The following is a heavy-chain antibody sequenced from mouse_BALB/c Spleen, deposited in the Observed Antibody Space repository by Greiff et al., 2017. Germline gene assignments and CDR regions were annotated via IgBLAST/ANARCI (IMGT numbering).Heavy chain of an antibody. CDR3: TRDFDY. J-gene: IGHJ2*01. CDR2: IYPSDSYT. CDR1: GYTFTSYW. Sequence: QVHVKQPGAELVRPGASVKLSCKASGYTFTSYWINWVKQRPGQGLEWIGNIYPSDSYTNYNQKFKDKATLTVDKSSSTADMQLSSPTSEDSAVYYCTRDFDYWGQGTTLTVSS. V-gene: IGHV1-69*02.